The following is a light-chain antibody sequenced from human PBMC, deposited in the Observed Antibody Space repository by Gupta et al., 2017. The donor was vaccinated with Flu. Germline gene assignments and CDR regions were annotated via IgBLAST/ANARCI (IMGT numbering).Light chain of an antibody. CDR3: QQYDNLPLT. CDR2: DSS. CDR1: QVISNY. V-gene: IGKV1-33*01. Sequence: DLQMTLSPSPLSVSVGDRVTITCQASQVISNYLNWYQQKPGKAPQLLIYDSSNLETGVPSRFSGSGSGTDFTFTISSLQPEDIATYYCQQYDNLPLTFGRGTKVEIK. J-gene: IGKJ4*01.